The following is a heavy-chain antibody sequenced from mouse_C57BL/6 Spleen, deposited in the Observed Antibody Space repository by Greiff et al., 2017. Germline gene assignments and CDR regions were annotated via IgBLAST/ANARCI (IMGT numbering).Heavy chain of an antibody. CDR1: GYTFTSYG. Sequence: QVQLKQSGAELARPGASVKLSCKASGYTFTSYGISWVKQRTGQGLEWIGEIYPRSGNTYYNEKFKGKATLTADKSSSTAYMELRSLTSEDSAVYFCDADSLFAYWGQGTLVTVSA. CDR3: DADSLFAY. D-gene: IGHD3-2*01. CDR2: IYPRSGNT. V-gene: IGHV1-81*01. J-gene: IGHJ3*01.